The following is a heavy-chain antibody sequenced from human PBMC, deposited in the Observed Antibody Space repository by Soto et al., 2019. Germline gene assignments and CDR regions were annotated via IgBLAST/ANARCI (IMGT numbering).Heavy chain of an antibody. D-gene: IGHD3-10*01. V-gene: IGHV3-74*01. CDR3: AREALSGFYNHMDV. CDR2: INSGGSGT. J-gene: IGHJ6*03. CDR1: GFTFSTYW. Sequence: VGSLRLSCEVSGFTFSTYWMHWVRQAPGKGLVWVSRINSGGSGTTYADSVKGRFIISRDNAKNTLSLQMNSLRAEDTAVYYCAREALSGFYNHMDVWGKGTTVTVSS.